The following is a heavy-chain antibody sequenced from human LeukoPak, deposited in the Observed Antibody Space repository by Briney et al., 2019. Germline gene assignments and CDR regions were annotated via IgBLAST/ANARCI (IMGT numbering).Heavy chain of an antibody. CDR1: EFTFSSYW. Sequence: HSGGSLRLACAASEFTFSSYWMTWVRQAPGKGLEWVSTISGSGGSTSYADSVKGRFTISRDNSKNTLYLQMNSLRAEDTAVYFCSKSYNTYSSCDYWGQGTLVTVSS. J-gene: IGHJ4*02. CDR3: SKSYNTYSSCDY. V-gene: IGHV3-23*01. D-gene: IGHD6-6*01. CDR2: ISGSGGST.